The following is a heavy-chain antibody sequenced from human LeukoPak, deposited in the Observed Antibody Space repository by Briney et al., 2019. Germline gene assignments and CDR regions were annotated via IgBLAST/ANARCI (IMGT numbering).Heavy chain of an antibody. CDR3: GKDNQYDSGSCTAIEY. Sequence: GGSLTLTCAASGFTFSNYAISWVRQAPGKGLEWVSGISGSGGSTYYADSVKGRFTISRDRSKNTLYLRMNCLRAEDTAVYYCGKDNQYDSGSCTAIEYSGQGTLVTVSS. CDR2: ISGSGGST. CDR1: GFTFSNYA. D-gene: IGHD3-10*01. V-gene: IGHV3-23*01. J-gene: IGHJ4*02.